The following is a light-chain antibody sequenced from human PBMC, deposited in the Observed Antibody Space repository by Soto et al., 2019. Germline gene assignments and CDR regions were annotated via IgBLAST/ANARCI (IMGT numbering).Light chain of an antibody. CDR1: QSVSSSY. Sequence: EIVLTQSPGTLSLSPGERATLSCRASQSVSSSYLAWYQQKPGQAPRLLIYGASSRATGIPDRFSGSGSGTDFNLTISRLEPEDFAVYYCQQYGRSPPFTFGGGTKVEIK. CDR2: GAS. V-gene: IGKV3-20*01. CDR3: QQYGRSPPFT. J-gene: IGKJ4*01.